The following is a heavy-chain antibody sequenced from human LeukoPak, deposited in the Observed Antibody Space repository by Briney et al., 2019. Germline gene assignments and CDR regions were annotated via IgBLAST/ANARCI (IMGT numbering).Heavy chain of an antibody. J-gene: IGHJ4*02. D-gene: IGHD3-22*01. CDR1: GGSISSYY. Sequence: PSETLSLTCTVSGGSISSYYWSWIRQPPGKELEWIGYIYYSGSTNYNPSLKSRVTISVDTSKNQFSLKLSSVTAADTAVYYCARYYYDSSGYSPFDYWGQGTLVTVSS. V-gene: IGHV4-59*01. CDR2: IYYSGST. CDR3: ARYYYDSSGYSPFDY.